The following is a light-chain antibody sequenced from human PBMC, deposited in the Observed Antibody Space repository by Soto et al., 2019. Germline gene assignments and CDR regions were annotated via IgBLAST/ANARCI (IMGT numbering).Light chain of an antibody. J-gene: IGLJ3*02. CDR3: AAWDDSLNGPV. Sequence: QSVLIQSPSASGTPGQRVTISWSGSRSNIGSNTVNWYQQVPGTAPRLLIYANNQRPSGVPDRFSGSKSGTSASLAISGLQSEDEADYYCAAWDDSLNGPVFGGGTKLTVL. CDR1: RSNIGSNT. V-gene: IGLV1-44*01. CDR2: ANN.